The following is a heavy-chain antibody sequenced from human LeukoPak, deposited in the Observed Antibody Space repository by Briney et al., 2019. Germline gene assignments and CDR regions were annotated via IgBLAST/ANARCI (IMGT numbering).Heavy chain of an antibody. Sequence: PGGSLRLSCSASGFTFSSYTVNCVRQAPGKGLEWVSCIRSDSSYIFYADSVKGRFTISRDNAKNTLYLQMNSLRAEDTAVYYCAKDHYVSGRYDAFDIWGQGTMVTVSS. CDR3: AKDHYVSGRYDAFDI. CDR1: GFTFSSYT. D-gene: IGHD3-10*01. J-gene: IGHJ3*02. CDR2: IRSDSSYI. V-gene: IGHV3-21*04.